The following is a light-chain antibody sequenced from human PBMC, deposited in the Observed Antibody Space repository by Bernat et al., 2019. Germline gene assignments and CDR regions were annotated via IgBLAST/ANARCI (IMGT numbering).Light chain of an antibody. CDR1: HSVTTT. V-gene: IGKV3D-15*01. CDR2: GAS. J-gene: IGKJ4*01. CDR3: YKNSDGPLT. Sequence: RVTLSCRASHSVTTTTAWYQQKPGQAPRLLIYGASNRATGIPDRFSGSGSGTEFILTINRLEPEDFGVYYCYKNSDGPLTFGGGTRVEI.